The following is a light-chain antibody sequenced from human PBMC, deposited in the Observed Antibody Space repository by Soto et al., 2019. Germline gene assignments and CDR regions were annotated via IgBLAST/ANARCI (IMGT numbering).Light chain of an antibody. CDR3: QKRSNWPLN. J-gene: IGKJ3*01. Sequence: RHYRATPSLSQGERATLSCRASQSVTTYLAWYQQKRGQAPRLLIYDSSNRATGIPARFSGSGSGTDFSLTISSLEPEDFAVYYCQKRSNWPLNCGRGNTVGIK. CDR1: QSVTTY. V-gene: IGKV3-11*01. CDR2: DSS.